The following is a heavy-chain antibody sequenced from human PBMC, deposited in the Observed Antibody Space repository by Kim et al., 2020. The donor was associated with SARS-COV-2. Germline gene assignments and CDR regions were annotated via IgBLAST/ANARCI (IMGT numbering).Heavy chain of an antibody. CDR1: GGSISSGSYY. Sequence: SETLSLTCTVSGGSISSGSYYWSWIRQPAGKGLEWIGRIYTSGSTNYNPSLKSRVTISVDTSKNQFSLKLSSVTAADTAVYYCARSSDYGPYYFDYWGQGTLVTVSS. CDR2: IYTSGST. D-gene: IGHD3-10*01. V-gene: IGHV4-61*02. CDR3: ARSSDYGPYYFDY. J-gene: IGHJ4*02.